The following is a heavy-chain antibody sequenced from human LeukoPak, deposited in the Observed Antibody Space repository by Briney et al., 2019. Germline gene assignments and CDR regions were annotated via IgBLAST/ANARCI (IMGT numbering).Heavy chain of an antibody. V-gene: IGHV3-48*02. Sequence: GGSLRLSCAASGFTFSSYSMNWVRQAPGKGLEWVSHIIASGTAMFYADSVKGRFTISRDNAKNSLYLQMNSLRDEDTAVYYCASSGSYRFDYWGQGTLVTVSS. CDR1: GFTFSSYS. CDR2: IIASGTAM. CDR3: ASSGSYRFDY. D-gene: IGHD1-26*01. J-gene: IGHJ4*02.